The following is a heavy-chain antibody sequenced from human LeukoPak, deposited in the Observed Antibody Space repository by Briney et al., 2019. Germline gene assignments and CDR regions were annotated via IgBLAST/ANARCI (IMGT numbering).Heavy chain of an antibody. J-gene: IGHJ4*02. D-gene: IGHD5-18*01. CDR1: GYTFTGYY. CDR3: ARTRGYSYGWYFDY. CDR2: INPNSGGT. V-gene: IGHV1-2*02. Sequence: ASVKVSCKASGYTFTGYYMHRVRQAPGQGLEWMGWINPNSGGTNYAQKFQGRVTMTRDTSISTAYMELSRLRSDDTAVYYCARTRGYSYGWYFDYWGQGTLVTVSS.